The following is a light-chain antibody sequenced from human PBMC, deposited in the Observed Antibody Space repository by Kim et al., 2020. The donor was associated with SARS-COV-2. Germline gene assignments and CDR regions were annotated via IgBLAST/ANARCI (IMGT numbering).Light chain of an antibody. J-gene: IGLJ2*01. CDR1: SSNIGAGYD. CDR3: QSYDSSLSGSV. V-gene: IGLV1-40*01. CDR2: GNS. Sequence: GVTISGTGSSSNIGAGYDVHWYQHLPGTAPKLLIYGNSNRPSGVPDRFSGSKSGTSASLAITGLQAEDEADYYCQSYDSSLSGSVFGGGTQLTVL.